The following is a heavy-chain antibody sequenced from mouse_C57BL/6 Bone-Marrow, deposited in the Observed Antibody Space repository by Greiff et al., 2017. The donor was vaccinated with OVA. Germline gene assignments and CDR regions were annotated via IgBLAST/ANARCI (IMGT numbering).Heavy chain of an antibody. CDR1: GSTFTSYW. CDR2: IYPGSGGT. V-gene: IGHV1-55*01. D-gene: IGHD2-2*01. Sequence: VQLQQPGAELVKPGASVKLSGKASGSTFTSYWITWVKQRPGQGLEGIGDIYPGSGGTTYNEKFKGKATLTVDTSSSTAYMQLSSLTSEDSAVYYCARSGYDPPFAYWGQGTLVTVSA. CDR3: ARSGYDPPFAY. J-gene: IGHJ3*01.